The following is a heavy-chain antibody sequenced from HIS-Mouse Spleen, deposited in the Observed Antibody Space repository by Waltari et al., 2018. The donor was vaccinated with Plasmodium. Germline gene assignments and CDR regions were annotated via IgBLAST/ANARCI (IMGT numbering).Heavy chain of an antibody. J-gene: IGHJ2*01. Sequence: QVQLQQWGAGLLKPSETLSLTCAVYGGSFSGYYWSWIRQPPGKGLEWIGEINHSGSTNNNPSHKSRGTISVDTSKNQFSLKLSSVTAADTAVYYCARVTSSGVYWYFDLWGRGTLVTVSS. D-gene: IGHD3-3*01. CDR3: ARVTSSGVYWYFDL. V-gene: IGHV4-34*04. CDR1: GGSFSGYY. CDR2: INHSGST.